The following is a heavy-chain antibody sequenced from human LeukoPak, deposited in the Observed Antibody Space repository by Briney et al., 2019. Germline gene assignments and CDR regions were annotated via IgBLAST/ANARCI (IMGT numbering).Heavy chain of an antibody. Sequence: GRSLRLSCAASGFTFDDYAMHWVRQAPGKGLEWVSGISWNSGSIDYADSVKGRFTISRDNAKNSLFLQMNSLRVEDMAFYYCVKGGHSSGWYTDFDYWGQGTLVTVSS. J-gene: IGHJ4*02. D-gene: IGHD6-19*01. V-gene: IGHV3-9*03. CDR3: VKGGHSSGWYTDFDY. CDR1: GFTFDDYA. CDR2: ISWNSGSI.